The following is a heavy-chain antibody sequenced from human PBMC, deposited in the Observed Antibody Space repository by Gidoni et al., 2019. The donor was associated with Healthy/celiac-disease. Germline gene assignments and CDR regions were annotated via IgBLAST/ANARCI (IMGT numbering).Heavy chain of an antibody. D-gene: IGHD3-3*01. CDR1: GYTFTSSD. Sequence: QVQLVQSGAQVKKPGPSVTLSCKASGYTFTSSDINWVRQATGQGLEWMGWINPNSGNKCYAQKFQGRVTMTRNTSIGTAYMELSSLRSEDTAVYYCARVGVSYDFWSGYYIDYYGMDVWGQGTTVTVSS. CDR2: INPNSGNK. V-gene: IGHV1-8*01. J-gene: IGHJ6*02. CDR3: ARVGVSYDFWSGYYIDYYGMDV.